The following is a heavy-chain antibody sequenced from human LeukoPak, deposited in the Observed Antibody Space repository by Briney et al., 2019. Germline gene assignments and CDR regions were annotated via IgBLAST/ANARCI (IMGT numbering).Heavy chain of an antibody. D-gene: IGHD3-22*01. CDR2: ISSSGSTI. J-gene: IGHJ3*02. V-gene: IGHV3-48*03. CDR1: GFISSSYE. CDR3: ARDKSTMIVVVPDAFDI. Sequence: PGGSLRLSCAASGFISSSYEMNWVRQAPGKGLEGASYISSSGSTIYYADSVKGRFTISRDNAKNSLYLQMNSLRAEDTAVYYCARDKSTMIVVVPDAFDIWGQGTMVTVSS.